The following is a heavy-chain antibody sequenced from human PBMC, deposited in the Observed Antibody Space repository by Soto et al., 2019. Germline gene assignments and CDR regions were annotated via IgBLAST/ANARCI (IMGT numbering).Heavy chain of an antibody. Sequence: QVQLVQSGAEVKKPGASVKVSCNASGYTFTSYAMHWVRQAPEQRLEWMGWINPGNGNTKYSQKFQGRVTITRDTSASTAYMELSSLRSEDTAVYYCARDRGCGWPTDYWGQGTLVTVSS. CDR2: INPGNGNT. D-gene: IGHD6-19*01. J-gene: IGHJ4*02. CDR3: ARDRGCGWPTDY. CDR1: GYTFTSYA. V-gene: IGHV1-3*01.